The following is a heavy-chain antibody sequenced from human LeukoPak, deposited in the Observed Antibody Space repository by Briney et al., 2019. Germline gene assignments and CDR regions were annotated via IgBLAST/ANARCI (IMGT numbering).Heavy chain of an antibody. Sequence: GESLKISCTSSGPSFTSYWIGWRRQMAGKVQEWMGIIFTGASDTRYSPSFRGQVTSSADKSISSAYQQWSSLKASDTAMYFCARGPYGGHAGAFDIWGQGTMVTVSS. CDR2: IFTGASDT. CDR1: GPSFTSYW. D-gene: IGHD4-23*01. V-gene: IGHV5-51*01. CDR3: ARGPYGGHAGAFDI. J-gene: IGHJ3*02.